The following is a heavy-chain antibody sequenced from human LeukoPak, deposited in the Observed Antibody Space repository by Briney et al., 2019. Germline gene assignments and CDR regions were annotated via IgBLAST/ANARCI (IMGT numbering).Heavy chain of an antibody. Sequence: GGSLRLSCAASGFRFNTYWMSWVRQAPGKGLEWVANIKQDGNEKYYADSVKGRFSISRDNGKNSLDLQMNSLRADDTAVYYCARDTLGEGEDANYAVYYFDYWGQGTVVTVSS. CDR3: ARDTLGEGEDANYAVYYFDY. CDR1: GFRFNTYW. D-gene: IGHD4/OR15-4a*01. V-gene: IGHV3-7*01. J-gene: IGHJ4*02. CDR2: IKQDGNEK.